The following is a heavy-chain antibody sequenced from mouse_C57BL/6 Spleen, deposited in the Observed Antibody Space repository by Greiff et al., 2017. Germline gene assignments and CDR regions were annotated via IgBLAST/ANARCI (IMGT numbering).Heavy chain of an antibody. CDR1: GYTFTDYE. Sequence: VQVVESGAELVRPGASVTLSCKASGYTFTDYEMHWVKQTPVHGLEWIGAIDPETGGTAYNQKFKGKAILSADKSSSTAYMELRSLTSEDSAVYYCTRSGYYGSSYARDYWGQGTSVTVSS. CDR2: IDPETGGT. D-gene: IGHD1-1*01. CDR3: TRSGYYGSSYARDY. V-gene: IGHV1-15*01. J-gene: IGHJ4*01.